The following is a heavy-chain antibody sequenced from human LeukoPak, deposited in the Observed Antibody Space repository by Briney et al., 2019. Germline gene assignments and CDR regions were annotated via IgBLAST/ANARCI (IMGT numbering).Heavy chain of an antibody. CDR2: IYPGDSDT. CDR1: GYSFTSYW. V-gene: IGHV5-51*01. Sequence: GESRKISCKGSGYSFTSYWIGWVRQMPGKGLEWMGIIYPGDSDTRYSPSFRGQVTISADKSISTAYLQWSSLKASDTAMYYCARHEGSSQAFSDYWGQGTLVTVSS. J-gene: IGHJ4*02. D-gene: IGHD6-13*01. CDR3: ARHEGSSQAFSDY.